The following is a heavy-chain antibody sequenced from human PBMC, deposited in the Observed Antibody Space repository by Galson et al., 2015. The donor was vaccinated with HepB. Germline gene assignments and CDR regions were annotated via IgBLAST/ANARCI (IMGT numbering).Heavy chain of an antibody. CDR2: ISYDGSNK. CDR1: GFTFSSYG. D-gene: IGHD2-2*01. CDR3: AKDRDLYCSSTSCEQALDYYYGMDV. V-gene: IGHV3-30*18. Sequence: SLRLSCAASGFTFSSYGMHWVRQAPGKGLEWVAVISYDGSNKYYADSVKGRFTISRDNSKNTLYLQMNSLRAEDTAVYYCAKDRDLYCSSTSCEQALDYYYGMDVWRHGTTVTVSS. J-gene: IGHJ6*02.